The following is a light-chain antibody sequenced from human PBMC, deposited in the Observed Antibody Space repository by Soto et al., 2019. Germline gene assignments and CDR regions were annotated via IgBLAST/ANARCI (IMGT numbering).Light chain of an antibody. Sequence: QSVLTQPPSASGTPGQRVFISCSGSSSNIGGTNYAYWYQQLPGAAPKLLMHSNNLRPSGVPERISGSKSGTSASLAINGVRAEEEAVDYRGTMVDRLGCVNFGGGTKVTVL. V-gene: IGLV1-47*02. CDR1: SSNIGGTNY. J-gene: IGLJ2*01. CDR3: GTMVDRLGCVN. CDR2: SNN.